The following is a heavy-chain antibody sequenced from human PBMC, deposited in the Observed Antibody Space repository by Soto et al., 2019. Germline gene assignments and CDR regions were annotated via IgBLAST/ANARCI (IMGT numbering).Heavy chain of an antibody. D-gene: IGHD3-10*01. J-gene: IGHJ4*02. CDR1: GGSISSYY. CDR3: ACYRRGVRGVRNVDY. CDR2: IYYSGST. V-gene: IGHV4-59*08. Sequence: SETLSLTCTVSGGSISSYYWSWIRQPPGKGLEWIGYIYYSGSTNYNPSLKSRVTISVDTSKNQFSLKLSSVTAADTAVYYCACYRRGVRGVRNVDYWGQGTLVTVSS.